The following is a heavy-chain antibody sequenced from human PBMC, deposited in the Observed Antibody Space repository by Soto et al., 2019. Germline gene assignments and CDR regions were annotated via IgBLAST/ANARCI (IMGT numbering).Heavy chain of an antibody. CDR2: INSDGSST. Sequence: EVQLVESGGDLVQPGGSLRLSCAASGFTFSSYWMHWVRQAPGKGLVWVSLINSDGSSTRYADSVKGRFTISRDNARNTLYLQMNSLRAEDTAVYYCARDLTSLVADYWGQGTLVTVSS. D-gene: IGHD2-15*01. J-gene: IGHJ4*02. CDR3: ARDLTSLVADY. V-gene: IGHV3-74*01. CDR1: GFTFSSYW.